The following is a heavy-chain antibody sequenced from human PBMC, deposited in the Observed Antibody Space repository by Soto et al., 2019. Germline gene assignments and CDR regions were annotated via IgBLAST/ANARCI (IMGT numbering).Heavy chain of an antibody. CDR3: ARSGDNYNRLDY. CDR1: GLTCSDYY. Sequence: HAGALRPACEGSGLTCSDYYISWIRQAPGKGLEWISYSSNSGTFSRYADSVKGRFSISRDNTKNLLYLQMNSLRAEDTAVYYCARSGDNYNRLDYWGQGTPVTVSS. V-gene: IGHV3-11*06. D-gene: IGHD1-1*01. J-gene: IGHJ4*02. CDR2: SSNSGTFS.